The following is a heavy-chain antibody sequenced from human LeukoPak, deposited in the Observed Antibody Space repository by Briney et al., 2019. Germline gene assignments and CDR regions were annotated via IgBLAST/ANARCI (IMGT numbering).Heavy chain of an antibody. CDR1: GFNFADYA. Sequence: PGGSLRLSCVASGFNFADYAMTWVRQSPGKGLEWVSSTSATGRTTYYADSVKGRFAISRDNSNSTLILQMNSPRADDTAIYYCAKGGLSGDGYYFNYWGQGTLVTVSS. CDR2: TSATGRTT. D-gene: IGHD5/OR15-5a*01. V-gene: IGHV3-23*01. CDR3: AKGGLSGDGYYFNY. J-gene: IGHJ4*02.